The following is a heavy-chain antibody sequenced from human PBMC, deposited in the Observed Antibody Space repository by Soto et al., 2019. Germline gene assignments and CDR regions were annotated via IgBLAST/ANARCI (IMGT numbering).Heavy chain of an antibody. CDR3: ARDGNGDYGIDF. CDR2: INPHSDDT. D-gene: IGHD4-17*01. Sequence: QVQLVQSGAEVKKPGASVKVSCKASGYTFTSLYIHWVRQAPGQGLEWMGWINPHSDDTKYAQKFQGRVSMTRDTSISTVYMELSRLTSDDTAVYYCARDGNGDYGIDFWGQGTLVTVSS. V-gene: IGHV1-2*02. J-gene: IGHJ4*02. CDR1: GYTFTSLY.